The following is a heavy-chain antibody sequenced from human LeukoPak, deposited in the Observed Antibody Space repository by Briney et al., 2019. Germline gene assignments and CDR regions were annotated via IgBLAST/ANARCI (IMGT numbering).Heavy chain of an antibody. D-gene: IGHD5-24*01. CDR1: GFTFSSCA. CDR3: AKKRDAFDI. V-gene: IGHV3-23*01. CDR2: LTDSGGTT. J-gene: IGHJ3*02. Sequence: PGGSVRLSCVASGFTFSSCAMGWVRQAPGQRPEWVSSLTDSGGTTYYVDSVKGRFTISRDKSKNTLYLHMNSLRAEDTAMYYWAKKRDAFDIWGQGTVVADSS.